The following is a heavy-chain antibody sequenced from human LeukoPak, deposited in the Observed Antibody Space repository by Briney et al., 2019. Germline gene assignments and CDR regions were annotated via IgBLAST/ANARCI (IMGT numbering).Heavy chain of an antibody. Sequence: GASLRLSCVVSGFTFSSYPMSWVRQAPGKGLEWVSAISGSGGSTYYADSVKGRFTISRDNSKNTLYLQMNSLRAEDTAVYYCAKDGFWSGYYNRAFDYWGQGTLVTVSS. D-gene: IGHD3-3*01. CDR1: GFTFSSYP. CDR3: AKDGFWSGYYNRAFDY. CDR2: ISGSGGST. V-gene: IGHV3-23*01. J-gene: IGHJ4*02.